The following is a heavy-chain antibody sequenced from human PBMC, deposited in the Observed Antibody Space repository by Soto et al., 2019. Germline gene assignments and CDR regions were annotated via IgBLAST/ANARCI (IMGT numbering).Heavy chain of an antibody. CDR1: GYTFSNDA. CDR3: ARASRYYWNYMMY. CDR2: VSAYNGNT. D-gene: IGHD1-7*01. V-gene: IGHV1-18*01. J-gene: IGHJ4*02. Sequence: QDQLVQSGAEVKKPGASVKVSCKASGYTFSNDAITWVRQAPGQGLEWMGWVSAYNGNTNYAQKFKGRVTMTTDTSTSTAYMEIRSLRYDDTAVYFCARASRYYWNYMMYWGQGTLVTVSS.